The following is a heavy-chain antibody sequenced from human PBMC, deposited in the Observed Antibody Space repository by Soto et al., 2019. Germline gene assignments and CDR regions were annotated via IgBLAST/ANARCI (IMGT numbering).Heavy chain of an antibody. CDR2: IIPIFGTA. V-gene: IGHV1-69*01. J-gene: IGHJ5*02. D-gene: IGHD3-22*01. CDR1: GGTFSTYT. CDR3: ARSQDSSGYWNSCFDP. Sequence: QVQLVQSGAEVKKPGSSVKVSCKSSGGTFSTYTLAWVRQAPGQGLEWVGGIIPIFGTANYPQKFKGRVTITADESTSTADMELSSLRSEDTAVYYCARSQDSSGYWNSCFDPWGQGTLVTVSS.